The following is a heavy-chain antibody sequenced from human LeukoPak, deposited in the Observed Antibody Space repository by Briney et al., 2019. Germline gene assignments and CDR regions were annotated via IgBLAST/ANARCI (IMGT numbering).Heavy chain of an antibody. V-gene: IGHV4-34*01. J-gene: IGHJ4*02. Sequence: SETLSLTCAVYGGSFSGYYWSWIRQPPGKGLEWIGENNHSGSTNYNPSLKSRVTISVDTSKNQFSLKLSSVTAADTAVYYCARGTEELLSYFDYWGQGTLVTVSS. CDR1: GGSFSGYY. D-gene: IGHD3-10*01. CDR3: ARGTEELLSYFDY. CDR2: NNHSGST.